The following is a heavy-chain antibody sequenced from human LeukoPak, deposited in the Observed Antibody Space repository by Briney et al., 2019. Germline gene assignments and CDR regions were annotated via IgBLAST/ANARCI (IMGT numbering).Heavy chain of an antibody. Sequence: EASVKVSCKASGYTFSSYGITWVRQAPGQGREWMGWISAYNGNTNYAQNLQGRVTMTTDTSTSTAYMELRSLRSDDTAVYYCAREETYYYGSGSYQPRYYFDCWAQGTLVTVSS. CDR3: AREETYYYGSGSYQPRYYFDC. CDR2: ISAYNGNT. J-gene: IGHJ4*02. CDR1: GYTFSSYG. D-gene: IGHD3-10*01. V-gene: IGHV1-18*01.